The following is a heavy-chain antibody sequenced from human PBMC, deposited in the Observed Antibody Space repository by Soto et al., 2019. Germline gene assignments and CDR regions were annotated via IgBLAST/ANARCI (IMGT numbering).Heavy chain of an antibody. CDR3: AHSLIGYYYDSSGSNWFDP. CDR2: IYWDDDK. CDR1: GFSLSTSGVG. V-gene: IGHV2-5*02. Sequence: QITLKESGPTLVKPTQTLTLTCTFSGFSLSTSGVGVGWIRQPPGKALEWLARIYWDDDKRYSPTLKSRLTITKDTSKNQVVPTMTNMDPVDTATYYCAHSLIGYYYDSSGSNWFDPWGQGTLVTVSS. D-gene: IGHD3-22*01. J-gene: IGHJ5*02.